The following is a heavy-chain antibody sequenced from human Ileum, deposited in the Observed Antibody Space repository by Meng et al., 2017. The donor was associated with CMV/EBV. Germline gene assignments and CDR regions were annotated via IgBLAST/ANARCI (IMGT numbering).Heavy chain of an antibody. CDR2: MYFSGIA. V-gene: IGHV4-39*07. Sequence: QMQLDESGPGLVKPAETLSLTCTASGDPISSGSHSWAWFRQPPGKRLEWIGSMYFSGIADYNPSLKSRVTISLHATQKQFSLRLTSVTAADSAVYFCARDLTNKWFYYWGQGTLVTVSS. CDR3: ARDLTNKWFYY. CDR1: GDPISSGSHS. D-gene: IGHD1-26*01. J-gene: IGHJ4*02.